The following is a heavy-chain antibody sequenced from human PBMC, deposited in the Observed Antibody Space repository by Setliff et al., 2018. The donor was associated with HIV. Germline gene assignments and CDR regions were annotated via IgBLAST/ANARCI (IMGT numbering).Heavy chain of an antibody. Sequence: LSLTCTVSGQFHSDGYYWGWIRQPPGKGLEWIGSVYHSGRTYYNPSLKSRVTMSADTSKNQISLMLRSMTAADTAVYYCAKHDFGEGSCFDPWGQGSLVTVSS. J-gene: IGHJ5*02. CDR3: AKHDFGEGSCFDP. CDR1: GQFHSDGYY. V-gene: IGHV4-38-2*02. CDR2: VYHSGRT. D-gene: IGHD3-16*01.